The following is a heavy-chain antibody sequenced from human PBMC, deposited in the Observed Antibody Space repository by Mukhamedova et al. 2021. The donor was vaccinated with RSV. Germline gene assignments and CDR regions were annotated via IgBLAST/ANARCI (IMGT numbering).Heavy chain of an antibody. CDR2: INPSGGST. CDR3: ARTTSPYSNYRAVDS. V-gene: IGHV1-46*01. Sequence: GPGQGLEWMGVINPSGGSTTYAQKFQGRVTMTRDTSTSIVYMELSSLGSEDTAVYYCARTTSPYSNYRAVDSWGQGTLVTVSS. D-gene: IGHD4-11*01. J-gene: IGHJ4*02.